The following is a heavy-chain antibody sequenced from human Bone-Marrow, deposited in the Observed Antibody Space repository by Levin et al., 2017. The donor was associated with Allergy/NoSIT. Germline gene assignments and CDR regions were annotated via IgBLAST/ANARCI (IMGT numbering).Heavy chain of an antibody. CDR1: GFTLSSYE. CDR2: FSSSSSSM. CDR3: ARATSSWYPIDY. Sequence: GGSLRLSCAASGFTLSSYEMNWVRQAPGKGLEWISYFSSSSSSMYYVDSVKGRFTISRDNAKNSLYLQMHSLRAEDTAVYFCARATSSWYPIDYWGQGTLVTVAS. V-gene: IGHV3-48*03. J-gene: IGHJ4*02. D-gene: IGHD6-13*01.